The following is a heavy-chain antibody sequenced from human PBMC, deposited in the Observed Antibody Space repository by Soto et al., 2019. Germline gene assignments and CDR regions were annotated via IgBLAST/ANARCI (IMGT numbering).Heavy chain of an antibody. Sequence: SVKVSCKASGGTLTISSPGISWVRQAPGQGLEWMGGIIPKVGAANYAQKFQGRVTITADASTSTVYMELSSLTSEDTALYYCARVPYSSGLLFYLDFWGQGSLVTVSS. D-gene: IGHD5-18*01. V-gene: IGHV1-69*13. CDR3: ARVPYSSGLLFYLDF. CDR2: IIPKVGAA. J-gene: IGHJ4*02. CDR1: GGTLTISSPG.